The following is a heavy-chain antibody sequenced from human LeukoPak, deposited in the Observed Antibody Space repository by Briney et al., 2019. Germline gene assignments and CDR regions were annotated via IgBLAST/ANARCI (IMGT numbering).Heavy chain of an antibody. Sequence: PGGSLRLSCAASGFTFSSYAMHWVRQALGKGLEWVALISNDGRNKYHADSVKGRFTISRDNSKNTLYLQMNSLRAEDTAVYYCARDPVSVGLRINSDYWGQGTLVTVSS. CDR2: ISNDGRNK. J-gene: IGHJ4*02. CDR1: GFTFSSYA. CDR3: ARDPVSVGLRINSDY. D-gene: IGHD1-26*01. V-gene: IGHV3-30*04.